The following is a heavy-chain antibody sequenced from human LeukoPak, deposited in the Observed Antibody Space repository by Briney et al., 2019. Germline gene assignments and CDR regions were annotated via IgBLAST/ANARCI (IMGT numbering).Heavy chain of an antibody. J-gene: IGHJ3*02. CDR1: GGSFSSSSYY. CDR3: ARHEGPDDTFDI. CDR2: FYYSGST. V-gene: IGHV4-39*01. Sequence: SETLSLTCTVSGGSFSSSSYYWGWIRQPPGKGLEGFVSFYYSGSTYYNPSLKSRVTITLDTPKNQLSPKLGSVTAPDTAVYYCARHEGPDDTFDIWGQGTMVTVSS. D-gene: IGHD1-14*01.